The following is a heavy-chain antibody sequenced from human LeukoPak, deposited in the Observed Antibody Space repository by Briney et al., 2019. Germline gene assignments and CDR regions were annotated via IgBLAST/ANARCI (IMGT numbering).Heavy chain of an antibody. V-gene: IGHV3-21*01. J-gene: IGHJ4*02. CDR3: ARDLRFGYDFWSGYYFDY. Sequence: GGSLRLSCAASGFTFSSYSMNWVRQAPGKGLEWVSSISSGSSYIYYADSVKGRFTISRDNAKNSLYLQMNSLRAEDTAVYYCARDLRFGYDFWSGYYFDYWGQGTLVTVSS. CDR2: ISSGSSYI. D-gene: IGHD3-3*01. CDR1: GFTFSSYS.